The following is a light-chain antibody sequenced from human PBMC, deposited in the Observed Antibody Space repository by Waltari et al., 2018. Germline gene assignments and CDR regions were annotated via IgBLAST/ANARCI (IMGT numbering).Light chain of an antibody. CDR1: SRDVGGYGQ. CDR2: EVS. V-gene: IGLV2-14*01. J-gene: IGLJ3*02. CDR3: SSFTYTTTLV. Sequence: QSALTQPAPVSGSLGQSITISCTGTSRDVGGYGQVSWYQQHPGKAPELIIYEVSKRPSGVSDRFSGSKSGNTASLTISWLQADDEADFYCSSFTYTTTLVFGGGTKLTVL.